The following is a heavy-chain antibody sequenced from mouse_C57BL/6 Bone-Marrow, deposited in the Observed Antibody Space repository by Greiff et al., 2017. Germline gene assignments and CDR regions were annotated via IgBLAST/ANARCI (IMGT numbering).Heavy chain of an antibody. CDR3: AGLLRSGRFAY. D-gene: IGHD1-1*01. CDR1: GFTFSSYG. J-gene: IGHJ3*01. Sequence: GGDLVKPGGSLKLSCAASGFTFSSYGMSWVRQTPDKRLERVATISSGGSYTYYPDSVKGRFTISRDNAKNTLYLQMSSLNSEDTAMYYCAGLLRSGRFAYWGQGTLVTVSA. V-gene: IGHV5-6*01. CDR2: ISSGGSYT.